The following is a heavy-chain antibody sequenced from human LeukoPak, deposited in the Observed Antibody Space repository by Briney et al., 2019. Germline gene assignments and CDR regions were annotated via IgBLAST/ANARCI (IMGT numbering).Heavy chain of an antibody. V-gene: IGHV3-30-3*01. CDR1: GFTFSSHA. CDR3: ARDLSGSYTFDD. CDR2: ISHDGSNK. D-gene: IGHD1-26*01. J-gene: IGHJ4*02. Sequence: PGGSLRLSCSASGFTFSSHAMHWVRQAPGKGLELVTFISHDGSNKYYADSVKGRLTISRDNSKNTLYLQMNSLRAEDTAVYYCARDLSGSYTFDDWGRGTLVTVSS.